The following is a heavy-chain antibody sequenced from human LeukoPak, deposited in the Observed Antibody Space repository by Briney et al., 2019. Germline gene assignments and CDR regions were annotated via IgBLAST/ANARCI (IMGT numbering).Heavy chain of an antibody. J-gene: IGHJ3*02. Sequence: GGSLRLSCAASGFTFSSYGMHWVRQAPGKGLEWVAFIRYDGSIKYYADSVKGRFTISRDSSKNTLYLQMNSLRAEDTAVYYCAKGSRYFDWLFRIAENDAFDIWGQGTMVTVSS. CDR1: GFTFSSYG. D-gene: IGHD3-9*01. CDR2: IRYDGSIK. V-gene: IGHV3-30*02. CDR3: AKGSRYFDWLFRIAENDAFDI.